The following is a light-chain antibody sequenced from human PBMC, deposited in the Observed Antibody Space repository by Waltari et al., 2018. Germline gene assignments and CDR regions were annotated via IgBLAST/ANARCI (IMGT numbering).Light chain of an antibody. V-gene: IGLV1-47*01. CDR3: ATWDDGLSGVI. CDR2: RDN. CDR1: RSNIGSNY. Sequence: QSVVTQSPSASGTPGQRVSISCSGSRSNIGSNYVYWYQVLPGMAPKLLIYRDNERPSGVPDRFSGSKSGTSASLAISALRSEDESDYYCATWDDGLSGVIFGGGTKLTVL. J-gene: IGLJ2*01.